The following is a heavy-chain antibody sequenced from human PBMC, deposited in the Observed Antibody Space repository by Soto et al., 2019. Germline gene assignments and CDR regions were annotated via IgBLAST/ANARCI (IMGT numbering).Heavy chain of an antibody. CDR1: GASINTGRYY. J-gene: IGHJ4*02. V-gene: IGHV4-39*01. CDR2: VYQSGST. D-gene: IGHD3-10*01. Sequence: QLQLQESGPGLVEPSETLSLTCTVSGASINTGRYYWAWIRQPPGRGLEWVASVYQSGSTYYNPSLKSRVTISIDTSRNPFSLKLNSVTAADTAIFYCARIGNFYGSGSYYDTPFDSWGQGTLVTVSS. CDR3: ARIGNFYGSGSYYDTPFDS.